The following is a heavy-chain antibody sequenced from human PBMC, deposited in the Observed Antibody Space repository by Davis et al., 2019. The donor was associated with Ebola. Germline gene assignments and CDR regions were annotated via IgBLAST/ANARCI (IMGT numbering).Heavy chain of an antibody. D-gene: IGHD6-13*01. CDR3: AREGSSWYNY. CDR1: GFTFRSYS. Sequence: GESLKISCAASGFTFRSYSMNWVRQAPGKGLEWVSCVSSSDSHIDYADSVKGRFTMSRDNAKNSVYLQMNNLRAEDTAIYYCAREGSSWYNYWGQGTLVTVSS. V-gene: IGHV3-21*01. J-gene: IGHJ4*02. CDR2: VSSSDSHI.